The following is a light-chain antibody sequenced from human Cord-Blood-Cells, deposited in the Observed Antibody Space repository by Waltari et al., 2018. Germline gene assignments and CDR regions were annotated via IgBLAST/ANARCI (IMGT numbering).Light chain of an antibody. CDR2: ATS. Sequence: DIQMTQYPSSLSASVGDRVTITCRASQGISNYLAWYQQKPGKVPKLLIYATSTLQSGVPSRFSGSGSWTDFTLTLSSLQPQDVATYYCQKYNSAPRTFGHGTKVEIK. J-gene: IGKJ1*01. CDR3: QKYNSAPRT. V-gene: IGKV1-27*01. CDR1: QGISNY.